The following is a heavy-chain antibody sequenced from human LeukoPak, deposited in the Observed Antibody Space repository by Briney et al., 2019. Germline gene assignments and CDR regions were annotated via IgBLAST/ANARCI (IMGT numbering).Heavy chain of an antibody. J-gene: IGHJ3*01. V-gene: IGHV4-34*01. CDR3: ASSDYDSSGQSDH. CDR2: INHSGST. CDR1: GGSFSGYY. D-gene: IGHD3-22*01. Sequence: SETLSLTCAVYGGSFSGYYWSWIRQPPGKGLEWIGEINHSGSTNYNPSLKSRVTISVDTSKNQFSLKLSSVTAADTAVYYCASSDYDSSGQSDHWGQGTMVTVSS.